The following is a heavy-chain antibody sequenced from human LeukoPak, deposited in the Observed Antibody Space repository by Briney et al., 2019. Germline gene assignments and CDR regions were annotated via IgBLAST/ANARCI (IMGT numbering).Heavy chain of an antibody. CDR1: GYTFTSYD. CDR2: MNFNSGNT. J-gene: IGHJ5*02. CDR3: ARMSYYDSSGDNWFDP. V-gene: IGHV1-8*01. Sequence: ASVKVSCKASGYTFTSYDINWVRQATGQRLEGRGWMNFNSGNTGYAQKHQGRITNTTDTSISTAYLELSKLTSEDTAVYYWARMSYYDSSGDNWFDPWGQGALVTVSS. D-gene: IGHD3-22*01.